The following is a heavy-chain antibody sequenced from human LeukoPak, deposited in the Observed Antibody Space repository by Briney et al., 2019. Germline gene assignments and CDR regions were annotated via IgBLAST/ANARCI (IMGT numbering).Heavy chain of an antibody. CDR2: INTSGST. CDR3: ARGRWTSSNNNWFDP. D-gene: IGHD2/OR15-2a*01. CDR1: GGSISSGSYY. J-gene: IGHJ5*02. V-gene: IGHV4-61*02. Sequence: SETLSLTCTVSGGSISSGSYYWSWIRQPAGKGLEWIGRINTSGSTNYNPSLKSRVTISIDTSKNQFSLKLSSATAADTAVYYCARGRWTSSNNNWFDPWGQGTLVTVSS.